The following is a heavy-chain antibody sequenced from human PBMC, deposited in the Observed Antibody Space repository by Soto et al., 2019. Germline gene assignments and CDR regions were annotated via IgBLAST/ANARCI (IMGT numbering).Heavy chain of an antibody. Sequence: PGGSLRLSCAASGFTCSSYAMSWVRQAPGKGLEWVSAISGSGGSTYYADSVKGRFTISRDNSKNTLYLQMNSLRAEDTAVYYCAKGQRWRKGGYYYYYYYGMDVWGQGTTVTVSS. J-gene: IGHJ6*02. CDR2: ISGSGGST. D-gene: IGHD3-16*01. CDR1: GFTCSSYA. CDR3: AKGQRWRKGGYYYYYYYGMDV. V-gene: IGHV3-23*01.